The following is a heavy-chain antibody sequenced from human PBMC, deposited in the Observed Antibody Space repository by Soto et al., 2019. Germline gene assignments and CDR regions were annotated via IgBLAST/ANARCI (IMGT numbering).Heavy chain of an antibody. CDR2: IHHTGTT. Sequence: QVQLQESGPGLVKPSETLSLTCTVSGGSISSHYWSWIRQSPGKGLEWIGYIHHTGTTNYNPSLKSRVTISLATSPNQFSLKLTSVTAADTAVYYCTRSGGDYVNGGYYGGDYDYWGRGTLVTVSS. CDR3: TRSGGDYVNGGYYGGDYDY. J-gene: IGHJ4*02. V-gene: IGHV4-59*11. D-gene: IGHD3-22*01. CDR1: GGSISSHY.